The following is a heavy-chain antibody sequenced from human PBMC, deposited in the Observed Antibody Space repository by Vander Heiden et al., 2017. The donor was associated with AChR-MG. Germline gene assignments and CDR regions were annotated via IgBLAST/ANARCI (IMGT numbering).Heavy chain of an antibody. CDR3: ARDLHGHHDY. CDR2: VWHHGRNK. CDR1: GFTFSNYG. Sequence: QVQLVESGGGVVQPGRSLRLSCGASGFTFSNYGMHWIRQTPGKGLEWVANVWHHGRNKYYTDSVKGRFTISRDNSKNMLYLQMNSLRVEDTAVYYCARDLHGHHDYWGQGTLVTVSS. J-gene: IGHJ4*02. V-gene: IGHV3-33*01.